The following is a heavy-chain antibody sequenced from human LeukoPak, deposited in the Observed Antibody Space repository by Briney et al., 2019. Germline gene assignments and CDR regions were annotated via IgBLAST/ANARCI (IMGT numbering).Heavy chain of an antibody. Sequence: ASVKVSCKASGYTFTSYDFNWLRQATGQGPEWMGWMNPNSGATGYAQKFQGRVTMTRNTSISTAYMELSSLRSEDTAVYYCARGIEGRWFAFDIWGQGTMVTVSS. CDR2: MNPNSGAT. D-gene: IGHD2-15*01. CDR3: ARGIEGRWFAFDI. V-gene: IGHV1-8*01. CDR1: GYTFTSYD. J-gene: IGHJ3*02.